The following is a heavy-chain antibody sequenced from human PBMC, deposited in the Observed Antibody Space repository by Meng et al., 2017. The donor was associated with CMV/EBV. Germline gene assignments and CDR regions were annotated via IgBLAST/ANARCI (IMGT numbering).Heavy chain of an antibody. CDR2: ISSSGSTI. Sequence: GGSLRLSCAASGFTFSSYEMNWVRQAPGKGLEWVSYISSSGSTIYYADSVKGRFTISRDNAKNSLYLQMNSLRAEDTAVYYCARVGYNSSSYWGQGTLVTVSS. V-gene: IGHV3-48*03. D-gene: IGHD6-13*01. CDR3: ARVGYNSSSY. J-gene: IGHJ4*02. CDR1: GFTFSSYE.